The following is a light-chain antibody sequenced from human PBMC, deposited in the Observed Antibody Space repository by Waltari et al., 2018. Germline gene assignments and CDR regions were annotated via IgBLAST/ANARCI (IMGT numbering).Light chain of an antibody. J-gene: IGLJ3*02. CDR3: QTGGHGTWV. Sequence: QLVLTQSPSASASLGASVKLTCTLSSGHSSNVIAWLQQQPEKGPRYLMKVNSDGSHSKGDWIPGRSSGSSSGTERYLTISSRQSEDEADYYCQTGGHGTWVFGGGTKLTVL. V-gene: IGLV4-69*01. CDR1: SGHSSNV. CDR2: VNSDGSH.